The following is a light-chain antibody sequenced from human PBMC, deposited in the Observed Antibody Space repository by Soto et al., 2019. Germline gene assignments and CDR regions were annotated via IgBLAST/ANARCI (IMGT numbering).Light chain of an antibody. V-gene: IGKV1-39*01. CDR3: QQSYRTPLT. Sequence: DLQMTQSPSSLSASVGDRVTITCRASQSIKKYLNWYQQKPGKAPKLLISAASSLQSGVPSRFSGSGSGTDFTLTISSLQPEDFAVYYCQQSYRTPLTFGGGTKVEIK. CDR2: AAS. CDR1: QSIKKY. J-gene: IGKJ4*01.